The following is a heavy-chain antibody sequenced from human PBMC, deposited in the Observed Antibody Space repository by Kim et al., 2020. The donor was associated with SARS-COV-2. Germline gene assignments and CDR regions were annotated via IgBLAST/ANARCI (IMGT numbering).Heavy chain of an antibody. CDR1: GGSISSSSYY. J-gene: IGHJ6*02. D-gene: IGHD5-18*01. CDR2: IYYSGST. Sequence: SETLSLTCTVSGGSISSSSYYWGWIRQPPGKGLEWIGSIYYSGSTYYNPSLKSRVTISVDTSKNQFSLKLSSVTAADTAVYYCARHRRGWLGAYTAMARTSYYGMDVWGQGTTVTVSS. CDR3: ARHRRGWLGAYTAMARTSYYGMDV. V-gene: IGHV4-39*01.